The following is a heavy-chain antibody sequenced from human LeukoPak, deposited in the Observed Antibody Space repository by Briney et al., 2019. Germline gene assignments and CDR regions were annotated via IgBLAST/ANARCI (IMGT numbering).Heavy chain of an antibody. V-gene: IGHV3-23*01. J-gene: IGHJ4*02. CDR2: ITGSGGST. CDR1: GMGFSSYA. CDR3: AKMSGYNYGSGRRYFDY. D-gene: IGHD3-10*01. Sequence: PGGSLRLSCAASGMGFSSYAMSWVRQPPGKGLEWVSTITGSGGSTYYADSVKGRFTISRDNSKNTLDLQMNSLRAEDTAVYYCAKMSGYNYGSGRRYFDYWGQGTLVSVSS.